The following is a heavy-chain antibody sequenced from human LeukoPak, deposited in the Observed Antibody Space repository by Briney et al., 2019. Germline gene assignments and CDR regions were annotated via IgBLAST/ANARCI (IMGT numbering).Heavy chain of an antibody. CDR2: ISDSGNT. D-gene: IGHD2-21*01. CDR1: GFTLSSYA. Sequence: GGSLRLSCAASGFTLSSYAMSWVRQAPGKRLEWVSAISDSGNTYHADSVKGRFTISRDSSKNTLFLQMNRLRPEDAAVYYCAKAPVTSCRGAYCYPFDYWGKGTLVNVSS. V-gene: IGHV3-23*01. CDR3: AKAPVTSCRGAYCYPFDY. J-gene: IGHJ4*02.